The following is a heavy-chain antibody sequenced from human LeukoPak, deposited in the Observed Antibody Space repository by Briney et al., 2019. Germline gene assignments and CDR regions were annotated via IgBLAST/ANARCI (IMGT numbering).Heavy chain of an antibody. V-gene: IGHV4-39*01. CDR3: ARLLQWTLGMLDY. Sequence: PSETLSLTCTVSGGSISSSSYYWGWIRQPPGQGLEWIGSIYYSGSTYYNPSLKSRVTISVDTSKNQFSLKLSSVTAADTAVYYCARLLQWTLGMLDYWGQGTLVTVSS. CDR2: IYYSGST. CDR1: GGSISSSSYY. D-gene: IGHD2-15*01. J-gene: IGHJ4*02.